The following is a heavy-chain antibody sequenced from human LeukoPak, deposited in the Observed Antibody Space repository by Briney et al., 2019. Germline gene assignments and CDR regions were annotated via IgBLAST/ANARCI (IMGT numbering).Heavy chain of an antibody. CDR2: INHSGST. Sequence: SETLSLTCAAYGGSFSGYYWSWIRQPPGKGLEWIGEINHSGSTNYNPSLKSRVTISVDTSKNQFSLKLSSVTAADTAVYYCARARELNPNDYWGQGTLVTVSS. CDR3: ARARELNPNDY. V-gene: IGHV4-34*01. CDR1: GGSFSGYY. J-gene: IGHJ4*02. D-gene: IGHD1-1*01.